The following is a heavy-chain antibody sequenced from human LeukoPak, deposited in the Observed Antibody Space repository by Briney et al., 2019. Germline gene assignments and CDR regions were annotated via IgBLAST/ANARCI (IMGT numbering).Heavy chain of an antibody. CDR1: GFTFGDYA. V-gene: IGHV3-49*04. CDR2: IRSKAYGGTT. CDR3: TTDRMVRGVNAYYFDY. D-gene: IGHD3-10*01. Sequence: GGSLRLSCTASGFTFGDYAMSWVRQAPGKGLEWVGFIRSKAYGGTTEYAASVKGRFTISRDDSKSIAYLQMNSLKTEDTAVYYCTTDRMVRGVNAYYFDYWGQGTLVTVSS. J-gene: IGHJ4*02.